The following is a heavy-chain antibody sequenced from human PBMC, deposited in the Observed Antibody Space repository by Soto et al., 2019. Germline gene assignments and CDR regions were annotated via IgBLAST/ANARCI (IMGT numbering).Heavy chain of an antibody. Sequence: SVNVSCKPSGGTFSSYSISGVRQAPGQGREWMGGIIPIFGTANYAQKFQGRVTITADKSTSTAYMELSSLRSEDTAVYYCARGIWGGSPVNYYYYYGMDVWGQGTTVTVSS. CDR2: IIPIFGTA. V-gene: IGHV1-69*06. CDR3: ARGIWGGSPVNYYYYYGMDV. CDR1: GGTFSSYS. D-gene: IGHD1-26*01. J-gene: IGHJ6*02.